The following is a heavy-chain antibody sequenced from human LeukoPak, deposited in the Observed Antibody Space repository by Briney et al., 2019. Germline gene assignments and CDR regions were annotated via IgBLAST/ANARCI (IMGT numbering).Heavy chain of an antibody. CDR2: IRSKANSYAT. J-gene: IGHJ5*02. CDR3: ARTLTVQYNWFDP. Sequence: PGGSLRLSCAASGFTFSGSAMHWVRQTSGKGLEWVGRIRSKANSYATAHAASVKGRFTISRDDSKNTAYLEMNSLESEDTAVYYCARTLTVQYNWFDPWGQGTLVTVSS. D-gene: IGHD2-8*02. V-gene: IGHV3-73*01. CDR1: GFTFSGSA.